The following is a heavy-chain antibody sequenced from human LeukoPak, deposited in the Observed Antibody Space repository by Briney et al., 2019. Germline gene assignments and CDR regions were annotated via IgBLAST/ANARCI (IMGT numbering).Heavy chain of an antibody. CDR2: IYYSGST. CDR3: ARMYYDILTGRRYYFDY. V-gene: IGHV4-59*01. Sequence: PSETLSLTCTVSGGSISSYYWSWIRQPPGKGLEWVGYIYYSGSTNYNPSLKSRVTISVDTSKNQFSLKLSSVAAADTAVYYCARMYYDILTGRRYYFDYWGQGTLVTVSS. D-gene: IGHD3-9*01. J-gene: IGHJ4*02. CDR1: GGSISSYY.